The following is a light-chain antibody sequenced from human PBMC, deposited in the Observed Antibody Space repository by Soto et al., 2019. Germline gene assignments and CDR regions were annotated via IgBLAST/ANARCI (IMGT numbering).Light chain of an antibody. CDR3: SSYTGSTSVI. CDR2: DVS. Sequence: QSVLTQPASVSGSPGQSITMSCTGTSSDVGGYNYVSWYQQHPGKAPKLMIYDVSNRPSGVSNRFSGSKSGNTASLTISGLQAEDEADYYCSSYTGSTSVIFGGGTKLTVL. CDR1: SSDVGGYNY. V-gene: IGLV2-14*01. J-gene: IGLJ2*01.